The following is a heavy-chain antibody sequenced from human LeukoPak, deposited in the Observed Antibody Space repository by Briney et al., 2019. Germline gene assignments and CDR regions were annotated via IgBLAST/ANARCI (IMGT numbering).Heavy chain of an antibody. V-gene: IGHV3-7*01. CDR1: GFTFSSYW. CDR2: IKQDGSEK. Sequence: GGSLRLSCAASGFTFSSYWMSWVRQAPGKGLEWVANIKQDGSEKYYVDSVKGRFTISRDNAKNSLYLQMNSLRAEGTAVYYCARTRYGDYRYYYYYYMDVWGKGTTVTISS. CDR3: ARTRYGDYRYYYYYYMDV. J-gene: IGHJ6*03. D-gene: IGHD4-17*01.